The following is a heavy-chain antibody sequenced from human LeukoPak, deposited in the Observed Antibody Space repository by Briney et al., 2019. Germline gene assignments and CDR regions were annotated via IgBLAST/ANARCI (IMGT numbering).Heavy chain of an antibody. CDR2: ISGSGGST. Sequence: GGSLRLSCAASGFTFSSYAMSWVRQAPGKGLEWVSAISGSGGSTYYADSVRGRFTISRDNSKNTLYLQMNSLRGEDTAVYYCAKGPSVVVVTATSPTPYYFDYWGQGTLVTVSS. D-gene: IGHD2-21*02. CDR1: GFTFSSYA. J-gene: IGHJ4*02. CDR3: AKGPSVVVVTATSPTPYYFDY. V-gene: IGHV3-23*01.